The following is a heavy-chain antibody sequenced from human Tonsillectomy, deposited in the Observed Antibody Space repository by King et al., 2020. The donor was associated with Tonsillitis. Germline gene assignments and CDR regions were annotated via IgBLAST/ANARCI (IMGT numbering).Heavy chain of an antibody. CDR1: GFTFSTYA. CDR3: ARDMVRGQYDY. CDR2: ISYDGHIK. J-gene: IGHJ4*02. V-gene: IGHV3-30*04. D-gene: IGHD3-10*01. Sequence: VQLVESGGGVVQPGRSLRLSCAASGFTFSTYAIHWVRQAPGKGLEWVAVISYDGHIKYYADSVKGRFTISRDNSKNTLYLQMNSLRSEDTAVYFCARDMVRGQYDYWGQGTLVTVSS.